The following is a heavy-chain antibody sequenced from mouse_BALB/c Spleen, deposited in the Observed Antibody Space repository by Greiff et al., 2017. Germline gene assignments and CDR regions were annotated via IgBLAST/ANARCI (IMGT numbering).Heavy chain of an antibody. CDR1: GFTFTDYY. Sequence: EVQVVESGGGLVQPGGSLRLSCATSGFTFTDYYMSWVRQPPGKALEWLGFIRNKANGYTTEYSASVKGRFTISRDNSQSILYLQMNTLRAEDSATYYCARDPRDSWYFDVWGAGTTVTVSS. V-gene: IGHV7-3*02. D-gene: IGHD2-12*01. J-gene: IGHJ1*01. CDR2: IRNKANGYTT. CDR3: ARDPRDSWYFDV.